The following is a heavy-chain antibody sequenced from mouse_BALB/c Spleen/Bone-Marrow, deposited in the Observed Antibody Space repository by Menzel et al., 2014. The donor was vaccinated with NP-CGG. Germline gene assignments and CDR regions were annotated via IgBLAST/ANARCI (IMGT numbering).Heavy chain of an antibody. CDR1: GYTFTSYW. D-gene: IGHD2-3*01. Sequence: QVQLQQPGAELVKPGAPVKLSCKASGYTFTSYWMNWVKQRPGRGLEWIGRIDPSDSETHYNQKFKDKATLTVGKSSSTACIQLSSLTSEDSAVYYCARSHGYYPYWYFDVWGAGTTVTVSS. CDR3: ARSHGYYPYWYFDV. V-gene: IGHV1-69*02. CDR2: IDPSDSET. J-gene: IGHJ1*01.